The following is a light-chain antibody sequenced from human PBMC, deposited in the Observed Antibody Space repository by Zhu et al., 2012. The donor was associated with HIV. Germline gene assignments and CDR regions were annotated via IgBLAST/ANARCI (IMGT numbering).Light chain of an antibody. V-gene: IGKV1-9*01. CDR1: QGISNH. CDR3: QHRNNWPQELT. J-gene: IGKJ4*01. Sequence: DIQLTQSPSFLSASVGDRVTITCRASQGISNHLAWYHQKPGKAPKLLIYGASVLQSGVPSRFSGSGSGTEFTLTISSLQPEDFALYYCQHRNNWPQELTFGGGTKVEI. CDR2: GAS.